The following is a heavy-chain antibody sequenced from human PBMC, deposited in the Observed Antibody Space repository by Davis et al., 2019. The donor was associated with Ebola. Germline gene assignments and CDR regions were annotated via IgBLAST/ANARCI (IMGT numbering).Heavy chain of an antibody. Sequence: AASVKVSCKGSGYTFTSYGISWVRQAPGQGLEWMGWISAYNGNTNYAQKLQGRVTMTTDTSTSTAYMELRSLRSDDTAVYYCARRLQVKYYYDSSGYYPYYYYGMDVWGKGTTVTVSS. CDR3: ARRLQVKYYYDSSGYYPYYYYGMDV. CDR1: GYTFTSYG. J-gene: IGHJ6*04. D-gene: IGHD3-22*01. V-gene: IGHV1-18*01. CDR2: ISAYNGNT.